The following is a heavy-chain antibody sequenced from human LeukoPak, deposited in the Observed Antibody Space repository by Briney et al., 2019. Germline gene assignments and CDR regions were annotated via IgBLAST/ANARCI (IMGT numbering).Heavy chain of an antibody. J-gene: IGHJ5*02. V-gene: IGHV4-38-2*02. D-gene: IGHD3-9*01. Sequence: SETLSLTCTVSGYSISCNYYWGWIRPPPGTGLDWIGSICHSGSTYYNPPPKSRVTISVDTSKNQFSLKLSAVTAADTAVYYFARGRYSRSTFDPWGQGNLVTVSS. CDR1: GYSISCNYY. CDR3: ARGRYSRSTFDP. CDR2: ICHSGST.